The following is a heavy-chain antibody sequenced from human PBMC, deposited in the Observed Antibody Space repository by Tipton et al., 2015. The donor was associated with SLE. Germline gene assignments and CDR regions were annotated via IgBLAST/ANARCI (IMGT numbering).Heavy chain of an antibody. CDR1: GFTFSNAW. D-gene: IGHD6-13*01. J-gene: IGHJ3*02. CDR2: IKSKTDGGTT. Sequence: SLRLSCAASGFTFSNAWMSWVRQAPGKGLEWVGRIKSKTDGGTTDYAAPVKGRFTISRDDSKNTLYLQMNSLKTEDTAVYYCTTAAAATLVDIWGQGTMVTVSS. CDR3: TTAAAATLVDI. V-gene: IGHV3-15*01.